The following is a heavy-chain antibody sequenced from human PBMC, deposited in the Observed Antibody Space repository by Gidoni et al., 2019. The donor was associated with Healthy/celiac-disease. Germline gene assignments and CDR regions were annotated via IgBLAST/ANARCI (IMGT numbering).Heavy chain of an antibody. CDR2: IIPIFGTA. CDR3: ARALSRVGATDWVPDY. J-gene: IGHJ4*02. CDR1: GGTFSSYA. D-gene: IGHD1-26*01. V-gene: IGHV1-69*01. Sequence: VQPVQSAAEVKKPGSSVKFSCKSSGGTFSSYATSWVRQAPGQGLEWMGGIIPIFGTANYAQKFQGRVTITADESTSTAYMELSSLRSEDTAVYYCARALSRVGATDWVPDYWGQGTLVTVSS.